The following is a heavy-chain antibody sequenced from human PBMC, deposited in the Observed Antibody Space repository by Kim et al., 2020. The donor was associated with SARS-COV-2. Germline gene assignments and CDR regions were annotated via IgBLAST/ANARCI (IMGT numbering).Heavy chain of an antibody. J-gene: IGHJ4*02. Sequence: GGSLRLSCAASGFTFSDYSMNWVRQATGKRLEWVASIKKRGESILYADSVKGRFTISRDNAKDSVFLQMNSLTPDDTALYYCLRHGEGSWGQRTQVTVS. D-gene: IGHD3-3*01. CDR1: GFTFSDYS. V-gene: IGHV3-21*01. CDR3: LRHGEGS. CDR2: IKKRGESI.